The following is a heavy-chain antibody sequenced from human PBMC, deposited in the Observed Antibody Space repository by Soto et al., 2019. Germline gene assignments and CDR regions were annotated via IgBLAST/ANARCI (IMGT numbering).Heavy chain of an antibody. CDR3: AAYSHKGY. J-gene: IGHJ4*02. CDR2: IYSGGST. D-gene: IGHD3-16*01. Sequence: EEQLVESGGDLVQPGGSLRLSCAASGFTVSNNYMSWVRQAPGKGLEWVSLIYSGGSTDYADSVKGRFTISRDSSKNTLYLKMNSLRAEDTAMYYCAAYSHKGYWGQGTLVTVSS. V-gene: IGHV3-66*01. CDR1: GFTVSNNY.